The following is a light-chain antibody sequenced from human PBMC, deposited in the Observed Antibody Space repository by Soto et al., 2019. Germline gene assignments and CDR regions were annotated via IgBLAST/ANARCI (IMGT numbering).Light chain of an antibody. CDR3: QQRRDWPLT. V-gene: IGKV3-11*01. Sequence: IVLTQSPATLSLSPGERATLSCRASQSIGGQLAWYQQKPGQAPRLLIHDASSRATGIPARFGGSGFGTDFTLTITSLEPEDSAVYYCQQRRDWPLTFGGGTKVEIK. CDR2: DAS. CDR1: QSIGGQ. J-gene: IGKJ4*01.